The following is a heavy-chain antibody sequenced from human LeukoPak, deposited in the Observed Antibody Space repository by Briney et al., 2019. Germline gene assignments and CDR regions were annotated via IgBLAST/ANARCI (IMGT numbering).Heavy chain of an antibody. Sequence: GSLRLSCAASGFTFSSYSMNWVRQAPGKGLEWVSYISSSSSTIYYADSLKGRITISRENAKNSLYLQMNSLRAEDTAVYYWAEGPYYDILTGYSSDAFHIWGQGTVVTVSS. CDR2: ISSSSSTI. CDR1: GFTFSSYS. D-gene: IGHD3-9*01. V-gene: IGHV3-48*01. CDR3: AEGPYYDILTGYSSDAFHI. J-gene: IGHJ3*02.